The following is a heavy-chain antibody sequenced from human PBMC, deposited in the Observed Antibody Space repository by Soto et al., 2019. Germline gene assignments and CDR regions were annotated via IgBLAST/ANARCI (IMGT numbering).Heavy chain of an antibody. Sequence: QVHLVQSGAEVKKPRASVKVSCNGSGYIFTTYGITWVRQAPGQGLEWMGWISAHNGNTNYAQKLQGRVTVTRDTSTSTAYMELRNLRSDDTAVYYCARGRYGDYWGQGALVTVSS. CDR1: GYIFTTYG. CDR2: ISAHNGNT. V-gene: IGHV1-18*01. J-gene: IGHJ4*02. D-gene: IGHD1-1*01. CDR3: ARGRYGDY.